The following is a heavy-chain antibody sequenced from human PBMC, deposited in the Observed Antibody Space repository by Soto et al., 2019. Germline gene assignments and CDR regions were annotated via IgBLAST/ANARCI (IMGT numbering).Heavy chain of an antibody. CDR1: GFTFDDYT. V-gene: IGHV3-43*01. CDR3: AKDRRKGYCSGGSCYYYYGMDV. D-gene: IGHD2-15*01. CDR2: ISWDGGST. Sequence: PRLSCAASGFTFDDYTMHWVRQAPGKGLEWVSLISWDGGSTYYADSVKGRFTISRDNSKNSLYLQMNSLRTEDTALYYCAKDRRKGYCSGGSCYYYYGMDVWGQGTTVTVSS. J-gene: IGHJ6*02.